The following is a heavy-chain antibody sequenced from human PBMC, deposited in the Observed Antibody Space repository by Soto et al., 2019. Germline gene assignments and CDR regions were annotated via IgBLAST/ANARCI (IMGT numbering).Heavy chain of an antibody. Sequence: SETLPLTCTVSGGSISSYYWSWIRQPPGKGLEWIGYIYYSGSTNYNPSLKSRVTISVDTSKNQFSLKLSSVTAADTAVYYCARSGRHWFDPWGQGTLVTVSS. CDR1: GGSISSYY. CDR3: ARSGRHWFDP. CDR2: IYYSGST. J-gene: IGHJ5*02. D-gene: IGHD3-10*01. V-gene: IGHV4-59*01.